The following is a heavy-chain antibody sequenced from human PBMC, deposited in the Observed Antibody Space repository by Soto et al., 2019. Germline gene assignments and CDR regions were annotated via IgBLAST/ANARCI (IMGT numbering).Heavy chain of an antibody. J-gene: IGHJ4*02. CDR1: GFTFSDYY. Sequence: GGSLRLSCAASGFTFSDYYMSWIRQAPGKGLEWVSYISSSSSYTNYADSVKGRFTISRDNAKNSLYLQMNSLRAEDTAVYYCARDRSGLLWFGELLPAYFDFWGQRTLVTVSS. V-gene: IGHV3-11*05. D-gene: IGHD3-10*01. CDR2: ISSSSSYT. CDR3: ARDRSGLLWFGELLPAYFDF.